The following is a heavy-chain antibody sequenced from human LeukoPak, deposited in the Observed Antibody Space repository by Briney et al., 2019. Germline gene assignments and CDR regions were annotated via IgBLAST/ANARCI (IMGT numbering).Heavy chain of an antibody. D-gene: IGHD6-19*01. CDR3: ARFDSSGLGYFDL. Sequence: SETLSLTCTVSGGSISSSSYYWGWIRQPPGKGLEWIGEINHSGSTNYNPSLKSRVTISVDTSKNQFSLKLSSVTAADTAVYYCARFDSSGLGYFDLWGRGTLVTVSS. J-gene: IGHJ2*01. CDR2: INHSGST. V-gene: IGHV4-39*07. CDR1: GGSISSSSYY.